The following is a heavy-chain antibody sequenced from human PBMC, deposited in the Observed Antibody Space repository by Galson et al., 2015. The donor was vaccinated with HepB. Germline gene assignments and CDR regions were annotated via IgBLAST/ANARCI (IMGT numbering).Heavy chain of an antibody. CDR1: GYTFTSYY. D-gene: IGHD3-22*01. J-gene: IGHJ5*02. CDR2: INPSGGST. V-gene: IGHV1-46*01. CDR3: ARGRDTMIVVVDSLGWFDP. Sequence: SVKVSCKASGYTFTSYYMHWVRQAPGQGLEWMGIINPSGGSTSYAQKFQGRVTMTRDTSTSTVYMELSSLRSEDTAVYYCARGRDTMIVVVDSLGWFDPWGQGTLVTVSS.